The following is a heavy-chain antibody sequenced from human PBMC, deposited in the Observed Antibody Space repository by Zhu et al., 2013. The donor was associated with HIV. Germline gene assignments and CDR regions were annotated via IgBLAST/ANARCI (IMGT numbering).Heavy chain of an antibody. Sequence: QVQLVQSGAEVKKPGSSVKVSCKASGGTFSSYAISWVRQAPGQGLEWMGGIIPIFGTANYAQKFQGRVTITADESTSTAYMELSSLRSEDTAVYYCARVGITMVRGVITGDYYFDYWGQGTLVTVSS. V-gene: IGHV1-69*12. J-gene: IGHJ4*02. CDR1: GGTFSSYA. CDR2: IIPIFGTA. D-gene: IGHD3-10*01. CDR3: ARVGITMVRGVITGDYYFDY.